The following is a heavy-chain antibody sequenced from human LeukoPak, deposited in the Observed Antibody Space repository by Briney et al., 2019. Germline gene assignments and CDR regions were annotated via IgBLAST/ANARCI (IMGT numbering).Heavy chain of an antibody. V-gene: IGHV3-23*01. J-gene: IGHJ4*02. CDR3: ADRYSSGWYCY. CDR2: ISASGGST. CDR1: GFTFRSYA. D-gene: IGHD6-19*01. Sequence: WGSLRLSCAASGFTFRSYAMSWVRQAPGKGLEWVSAISASGGSTYYADSVKGRFTISRDNSKNTLYLQMNSLRAEDTAVYYCADRYSSGWYCYWGQGTLVTVSS.